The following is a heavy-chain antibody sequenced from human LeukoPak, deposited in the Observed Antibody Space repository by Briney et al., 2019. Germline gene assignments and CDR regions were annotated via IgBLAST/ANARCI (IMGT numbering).Heavy chain of an antibody. CDR1: GFTFSIYS. V-gene: IGHV3-21*01. Sequence: GGSLRLSCAASGFTFSIYSMSWVRQAPGKGLEGVSSISSTSIYTYYADSVRGRFTISRDNAEKSLYLQINRLGVEDTAVYSCARVAAGAEAHTLHYHYMDVWGKGTTVTVSS. J-gene: IGHJ6*03. CDR2: ISSTSIYT. CDR3: ARVAAGAEAHTLHYHYMDV. D-gene: IGHD6-13*01.